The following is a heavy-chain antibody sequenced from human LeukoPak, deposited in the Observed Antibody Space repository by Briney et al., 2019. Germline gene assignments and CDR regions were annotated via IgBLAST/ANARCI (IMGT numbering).Heavy chain of an antibody. CDR1: GFTFSSYA. J-gene: IGHJ4*02. CDR3: AKGYCSSTSCYIGY. V-gene: IGHV3-23*01. CDR2: ISASGCST. D-gene: IGHD2-2*02. Sequence: GGSLRLSCAASGFTFSSYAMSWVRQAPGKGLEWVSAISASGCSTYYADSVKGRFTISRDNSKNTLYLQMNRLRAEDTAVYYCAKGYCSSTSCYIGYWGQGTLVTVSS.